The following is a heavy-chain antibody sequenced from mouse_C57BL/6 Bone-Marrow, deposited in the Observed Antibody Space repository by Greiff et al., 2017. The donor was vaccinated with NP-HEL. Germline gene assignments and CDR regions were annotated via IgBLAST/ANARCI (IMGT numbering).Heavy chain of an antibody. D-gene: IGHD2-4*01. CDR2: IYPSDSET. Sequence: QVQLQQPGAELVRPGSSVKLSCKASGYTFTSYWMDWVKQRPGQGLEWIGNIYPSDSETHYNQQFKDKATLTVDKSSSTAYMQLSSLTSEDSAVYYCARCDYAWFAYWGQGTLVTVSA. CDR1: GYTFTSYW. CDR3: ARCDYAWFAY. J-gene: IGHJ3*01. V-gene: IGHV1-61*01.